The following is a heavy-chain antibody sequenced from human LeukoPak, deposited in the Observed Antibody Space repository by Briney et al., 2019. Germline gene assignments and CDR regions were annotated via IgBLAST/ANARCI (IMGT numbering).Heavy chain of an antibody. D-gene: IGHD4-17*01. CDR1: GGSISYYY. CDR2: IYYSGTT. V-gene: IGHV4-59*01. Sequence: AETLSLTCTVSGGSISYYYWSWIRQAPGKGLEWIGYIYYSGTTNYNPSLKSRVTISVDTSKNQFSLQLRSVTAADTAVYYCAREDPQTTVPEGMDVWGQGTTVTVSS. J-gene: IGHJ6*02. CDR3: AREDPQTTVPEGMDV.